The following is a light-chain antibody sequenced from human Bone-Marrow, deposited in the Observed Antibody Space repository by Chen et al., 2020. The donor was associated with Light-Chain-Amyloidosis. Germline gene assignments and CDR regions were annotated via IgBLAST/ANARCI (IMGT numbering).Light chain of an antibody. Sequence: SYVMTQPSSVSVAPGQTATLACGGNNIGSTSVHWYQQTPGPAPLLVFYDDSDRPSGIPERLSGSNSGNTATLTISRVEAGDEADYYCQVWDRSSDRPVFGGGTKLTVL. J-gene: IGLJ3*02. CDR3: QVWDRSSDRPV. CDR2: DDS. CDR1: NIGSTS. V-gene: IGLV3-21*02.